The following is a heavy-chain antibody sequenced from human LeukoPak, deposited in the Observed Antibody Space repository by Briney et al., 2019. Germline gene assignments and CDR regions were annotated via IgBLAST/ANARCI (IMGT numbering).Heavy chain of an antibody. Sequence: ASVKVSCKTSGYTFSTYYMHWVRQAPGPGLELLGIIHPTDGSTSYTQKIQGRVTMTRDTATGTVYLELSSLRAEDTAVYWCARANGGGLDYWGQGTLITVSS. V-gene: IGHV1-46*01. CDR3: ARANGGGLDY. D-gene: IGHD3-10*01. CDR1: GYTFSTYY. J-gene: IGHJ4*02. CDR2: IHPTDGST.